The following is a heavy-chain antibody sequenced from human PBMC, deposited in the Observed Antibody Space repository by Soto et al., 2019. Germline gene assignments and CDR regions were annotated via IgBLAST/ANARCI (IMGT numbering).Heavy chain of an antibody. D-gene: IGHD3-16*01. CDR3: ARVEFGYFDY. V-gene: IGHV3-66*01. Sequence: GGSLSLSCAASGFTVSSNYMSWVRQAPGKGLEWVSVIYSGGSTYYADSVKGRFTISRDNSKNTLYLQMNSLRAEDTAVYYCARVEFGYFDYWGQGTLVTVSS. CDR1: GFTVSSNY. CDR2: IYSGGST. J-gene: IGHJ4*02.